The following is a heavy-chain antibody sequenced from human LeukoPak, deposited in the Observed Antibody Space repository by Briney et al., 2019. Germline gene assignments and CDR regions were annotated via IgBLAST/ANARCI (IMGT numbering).Heavy chain of an antibody. V-gene: IGHV4-39*01. CDR3: ARQYGSGNSHTPVVDY. J-gene: IGHJ4*02. D-gene: IGHD3-10*01. Sequence: SETLSLTCTVSGGSISSHYYWIWIRQPPGKGLEWIGSIYYSGSTYYNPSLKSRVTISVDTSKNHFSLKLSSLTAADTAVYYCARQYGSGNSHTPVVDYWGQGTLVTVSS. CDR1: GGSISSHYY. CDR2: IYYSGST.